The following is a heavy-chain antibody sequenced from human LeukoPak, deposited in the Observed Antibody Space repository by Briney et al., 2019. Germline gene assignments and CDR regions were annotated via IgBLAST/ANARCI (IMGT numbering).Heavy chain of an antibody. D-gene: IGHD5-18*01. CDR2: IIPAFGTA. CDR1: GGTFSSYA. V-gene: IGHV1-69*05. J-gene: IGHJ4*02. Sequence: SSVKVSCKASGGTFSSYAISWVRQAPGQGLEWMGGIIPAFGTASYAQKFQGRVTITTDESTSTAYMELSSLRSEDTAVYYCARGFVDTAMVTDYWGQGTLVTVSS. CDR3: ARGFVDTAMVTDY.